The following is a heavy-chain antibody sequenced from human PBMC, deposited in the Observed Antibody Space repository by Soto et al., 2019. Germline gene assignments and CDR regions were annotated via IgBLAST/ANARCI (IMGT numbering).Heavy chain of an antibody. J-gene: IGHJ4*02. D-gene: IGHD6-13*01. V-gene: IGHV3-48*03. CDR1: EFTFSGYE. CDR2: ISSSGITI. Sequence: PGGSLRLSCVASEFTFSGYEMNWVRQAPGKGLEWVSYISSSGITIYYTDSVKGRFTISRDNGKKSLYLQMNSLGAEDTAVYYCVRFGGAAAGPGDYWGQGTLVTVCS. CDR3: VRFGGAAAGPGDY.